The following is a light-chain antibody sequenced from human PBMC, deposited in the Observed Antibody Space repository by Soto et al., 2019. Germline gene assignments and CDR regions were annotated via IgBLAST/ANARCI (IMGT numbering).Light chain of an antibody. V-gene: IGKV3-20*01. J-gene: IGKJ1*01. CDR3: QQYGISPWT. CDR1: QSVSSSY. CDR2: GAY. Sequence: IVLTHSPGTLSLSPGERATLSSRASQSVSSSYLAWDQQKPGQAPRLLIYGAYSRATGIPDRVSGSGSGTDFSLTISRLEPEEFAVYYCQQYGISPWTFGQGTKVDIK.